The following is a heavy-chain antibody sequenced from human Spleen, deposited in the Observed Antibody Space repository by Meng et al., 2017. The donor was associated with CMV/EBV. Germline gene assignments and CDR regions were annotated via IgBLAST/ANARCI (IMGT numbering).Heavy chain of an antibody. CDR3: ARENIVVVPDWYFDL. D-gene: IGHD2-2*01. CDR1: GGSISSGDYY. J-gene: IGHJ2*01. V-gene: IGHV4-30-4*08. Sequence: QGQMQGSGPGLVKPSPTLSLTCTVSGGSISSGDYYWSWIRQPPGKGLEWIGYIYYSGSTYYNPSLKSRVTISVDTSKNQFSLKLSSVTAADTAVYYCARENIVVVPDWYFDLWGRGTLVTVSS. CDR2: IYYSGST.